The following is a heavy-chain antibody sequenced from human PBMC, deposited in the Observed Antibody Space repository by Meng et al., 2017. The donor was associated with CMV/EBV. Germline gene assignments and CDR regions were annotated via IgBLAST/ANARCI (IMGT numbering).Heavy chain of an antibody. Sequence: GESLKIPCAASGFTFSSCAMSWVRQAPGKGLEWVSAISGSGSSTYYADSVKGRFTISRDNSKNTLYLQMNSLRAEDTAVYYCAKKSSSSSPRQYLFDYWGQGTLVTVSS. V-gene: IGHV3-23*01. J-gene: IGHJ4*02. CDR3: AKKSSSSSPRQYLFDY. CDR1: GFTFSSCA. CDR2: ISGSGSST. D-gene: IGHD6-6*01.